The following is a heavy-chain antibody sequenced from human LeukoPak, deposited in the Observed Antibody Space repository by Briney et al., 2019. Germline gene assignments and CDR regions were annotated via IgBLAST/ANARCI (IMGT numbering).Heavy chain of an antibody. J-gene: IGHJ4*02. D-gene: IGHD3-3*01. CDR1: GFTFSSYW. V-gene: IGHV3-74*01. CDR3: ASSSRFGETAGY. Sequence: PGGSPRLSCAASGFTFSSYWMHWVRQAPGKGLVWVSRINSDGSSTSYADSVKGRFTISRDNAKNTLYLQTNSLRAEDTAVYYCASSSRFGETAGYWGQGTLVTVSS. CDR2: INSDGSST.